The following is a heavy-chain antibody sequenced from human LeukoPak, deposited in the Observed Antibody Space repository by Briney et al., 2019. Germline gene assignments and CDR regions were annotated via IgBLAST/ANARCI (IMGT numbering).Heavy chain of an antibody. V-gene: IGHV4-30-4*01. CDR3: ARDYYGSGSYPDY. J-gene: IGHJ4*02. CDR1: GGSISSGDYY. Sequence: SETLSLTCTVSGGSISSGDYYWSWIRQPPGKGLEWIGYLYYSGSTYYNPSLKSRVTISVDMSKNQFSLKLSSVTAADTAVYYCARDYYGSGSYPDYWGQGALVTVSS. D-gene: IGHD3-10*01. CDR2: LYYSGST.